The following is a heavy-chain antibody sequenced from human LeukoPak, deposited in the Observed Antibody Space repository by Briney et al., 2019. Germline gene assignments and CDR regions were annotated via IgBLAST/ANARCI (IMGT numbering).Heavy chain of an antibody. V-gene: IGHV3-7*03. J-gene: IGHJ1*01. Sequence: GGSLRLSCEGSAFIFSGHWMNWVRQTPGKGLEWVASIKEDGSERQYVDSVKGRFSISRDNTKGSLFLQLNSLRAADTTVYYCARAEAVTTWLAECFQHWGQGTLVTVSS. CDR1: AFIFSGHW. CDR2: IKEDGSER. D-gene: IGHD4-17*01. CDR3: ARAEAVTTWLAECFQH.